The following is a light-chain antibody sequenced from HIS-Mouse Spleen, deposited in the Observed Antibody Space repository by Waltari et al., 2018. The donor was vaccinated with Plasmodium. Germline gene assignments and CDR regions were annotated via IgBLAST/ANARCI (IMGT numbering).Light chain of an antibody. Sequence: QSALTQPASVSGSPGQSITISCTGTSSDVGGYNYVSWYQQHPGKAPKLMIYDVSNRPSGGSKRFSGSKSRNTASLTISGLQAEDEADYYCSSYTSSSTVVFGGGTKLTVL. CDR3: SSYTSSSTVV. J-gene: IGLJ2*01. CDR1: SSDVGGYNY. CDR2: DVS. V-gene: IGLV2-14*03.